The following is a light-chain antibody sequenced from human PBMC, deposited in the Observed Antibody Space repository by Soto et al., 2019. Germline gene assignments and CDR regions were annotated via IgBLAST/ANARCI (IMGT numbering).Light chain of an antibody. J-gene: IGKJ2*01. Sequence: DVQMTQSPSTLSASVGDRVTITCRASQRISNWLAWYQQKPGKAPKLLIYDASSLEGGVSSRFSGSGSETDFTFTISSLQPDDSATYYCLQYNSYSPYTFGQGTKVEI. CDR3: LQYNSYSPYT. CDR1: QRISNW. V-gene: IGKV1-5*01. CDR2: DAS.